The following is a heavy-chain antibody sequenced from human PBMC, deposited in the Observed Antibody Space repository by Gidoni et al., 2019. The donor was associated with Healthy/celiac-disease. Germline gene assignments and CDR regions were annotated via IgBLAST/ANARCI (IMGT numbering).Heavy chain of an antibody. Sequence: QVQLQESGPGLVKPSQTLSLTCTVSGGPISSGGSYWRWIRQHPGKGLEWLGYIYYSGSTYYNPSLKSRVTISVDTSKNQFSLKLSSVTAADTAVYYCAGISTSGVWGSTSSFDYWGQGTLVTVSS. CDR2: IYYSGST. D-gene: IGHD3-16*01. J-gene: IGHJ4*02. V-gene: IGHV4-31*03. CDR3: AGISTSGVWGSTSSFDY. CDR1: GGPISSGGSY.